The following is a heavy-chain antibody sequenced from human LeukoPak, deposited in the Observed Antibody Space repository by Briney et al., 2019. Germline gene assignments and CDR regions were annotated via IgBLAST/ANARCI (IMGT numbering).Heavy chain of an antibody. CDR1: GYSISSGYY. J-gene: IGHJ4*02. CDR3: ASGRITMVRGVPY. CDR2: IYHSGST. V-gene: IGHV4-38-2*02. Sequence: SETLSLTCTVSGYSISSGYYWGWIRQPPGKGLEWIGSIYHSGSTYYNPSLKSRVTISVDTSKNQFSLKLSSVTAADTAVYYCASGRITMVRGVPYWGQGTLVTVSS. D-gene: IGHD3-10*01.